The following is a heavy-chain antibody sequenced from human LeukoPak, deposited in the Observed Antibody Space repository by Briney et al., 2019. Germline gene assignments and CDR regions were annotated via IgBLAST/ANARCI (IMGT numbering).Heavy chain of an antibody. D-gene: IGHD2-2*01. J-gene: IGHJ4*02. CDR2: ISSSGSTI. CDR3: ARDRYCSSTSCYDPDYFDY. Sequence: GGSLILSCAASGFTFISYTMHWVRQAPGKGLEWVSYISSSGSTIYYADSVKGRFTISRDNAKNSVFLQMNSLRAEDTAVYYCARDRYCSSTSCYDPDYFDYWGQGTLVTVSS. CDR1: GFTFISYT. V-gene: IGHV3-48*04.